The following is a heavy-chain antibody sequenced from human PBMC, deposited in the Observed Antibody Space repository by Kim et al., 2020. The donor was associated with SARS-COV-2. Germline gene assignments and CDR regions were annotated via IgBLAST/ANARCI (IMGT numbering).Heavy chain of an antibody. J-gene: IGHJ6*02. CDR3: ARRQESYYDFWSGYHPAYLGDYGMDV. Sequence: SETLSLTCAVYGGSFSGYYWSWIRQPPGKGLEWIGEINHSGSTNYNPSLKSRVTISVDTSKNQFSLKLSSVTAADTAVYYCARRQESYYDFWSGYHPAYLGDYGMDVWGQGTTVTVSS. V-gene: IGHV4-34*01. CDR2: INHSGST. D-gene: IGHD3-3*01. CDR1: GGSFSGYY.